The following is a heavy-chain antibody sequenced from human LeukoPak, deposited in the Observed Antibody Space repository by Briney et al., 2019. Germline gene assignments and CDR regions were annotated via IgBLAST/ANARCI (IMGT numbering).Heavy chain of an antibody. D-gene: IGHD1-26*01. V-gene: IGHV3-48*04. Sequence: GGSLRLSCAASGFTFSSYAMSWVRQAPGKGLEWVSYIRSSGNAIYYADSVKGRFTISRDNAKNLLYLQMNSLRAEDTAVYYCARMSGSSGRGYWGQGTLVTVSS. J-gene: IGHJ4*02. CDR1: GFTFSSYA. CDR3: ARMSGSSGRGY. CDR2: IRSSGNAI.